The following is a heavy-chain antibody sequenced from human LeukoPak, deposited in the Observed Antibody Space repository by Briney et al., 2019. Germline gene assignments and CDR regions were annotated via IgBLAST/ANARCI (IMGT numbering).Heavy chain of an antibody. CDR2: ISAYNGNT. Sequence: GASVKVSCKASGYTFTSYGISWVRQAPGQGLEWMGWISAYNGNTNYAQKLQGRVTMTTDTSTSTAYMELRSLRSDDTAVYYCAKISSTSSRGYYYYYMDVWGKGTTVTVSS. J-gene: IGHJ6*03. CDR3: AKISSTSSRGYYYYYMDV. CDR1: GYTFTSYG. V-gene: IGHV1-18*01. D-gene: IGHD2-2*01.